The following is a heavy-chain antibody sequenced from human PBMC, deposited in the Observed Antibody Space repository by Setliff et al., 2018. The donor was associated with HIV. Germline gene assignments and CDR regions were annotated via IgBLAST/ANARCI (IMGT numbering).Heavy chain of an antibody. Sequence: ASVKVSCKTSGYTFSTYDINWVRQATGQGLEWMGWISAYNGNTNYAQKLQGRVTMTTDTSTSTAYMELKSLRSDDTAVYYCARYGSGWPLWYFDLWGRGTLVTVSS. D-gene: IGHD6-19*01. CDR3: ARYGSGWPLWYFDL. CDR1: GYTFSTYD. V-gene: IGHV1-18*01. CDR2: ISAYNGNT. J-gene: IGHJ2*01.